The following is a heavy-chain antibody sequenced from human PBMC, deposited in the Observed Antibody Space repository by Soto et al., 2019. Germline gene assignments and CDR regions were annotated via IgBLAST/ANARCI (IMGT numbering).Heavy chain of an antibody. CDR3: AREVAADGWFDP. Sequence: ASVKVSCKASGYTFTSYAISWVRQAPGQGLEWMGGINPIFGTANYAQKFQGRVTITADESTGTAYMELSSLRSEDTAVYYCAREVAADGWFDPWGQGTLVTVSS. J-gene: IGHJ5*02. D-gene: IGHD6-25*01. V-gene: IGHV1-69*13. CDR1: GYTFTSYA. CDR2: INPIFGTA.